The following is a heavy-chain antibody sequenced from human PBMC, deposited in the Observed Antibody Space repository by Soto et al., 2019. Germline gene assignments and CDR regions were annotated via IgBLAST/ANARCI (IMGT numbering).Heavy chain of an antibody. CDR2: ICYSGSS. V-gene: IGHV4-39*01. D-gene: IGHD6-13*01. CDR3: ASRESAGSWSRFDP. J-gene: IGHJ5*02. CDR1: GGSISTNSHC. Sequence: QLQLQESGPGLVKPSETLSLTCTVSGGSISTNSHCWGWIRQPPGKGLEWIGNICYSGSSYYNPSLKSRVTISADTSKNQVSLRLNSVTAADTAVYYCASRESAGSWSRFDPWGQGILVTVSS.